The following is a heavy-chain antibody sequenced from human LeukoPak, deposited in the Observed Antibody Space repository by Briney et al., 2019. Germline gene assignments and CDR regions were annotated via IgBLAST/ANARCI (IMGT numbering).Heavy chain of an antibody. CDR2: IYYSGST. V-gene: IGHV4-39*01. CDR3: ASDIIAAAGQGVDC. CDR1: GGSITSRSYY. J-gene: IGHJ4*02. Sequence: SETLSLTCTVSGGSITSRSYYWGWIRQPPGKGLEWIGSIYYSGSTYYNPSLKSRVTISVDTSKNQFSLNLSSVTAADTAVYYCASDIIAAAGQGVDCWGQGTLVTVSS. D-gene: IGHD6-13*01.